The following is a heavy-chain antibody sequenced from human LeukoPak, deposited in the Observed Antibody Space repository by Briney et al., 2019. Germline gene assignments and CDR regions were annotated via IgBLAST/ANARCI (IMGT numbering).Heavy chain of an antibody. CDR1: GFTFSGYA. D-gene: IGHD3-16*02. V-gene: IGHV3-23*01. J-gene: IGHJ6*02. CDR3: AKSLSLPLSYYYYGMDV. Sequence: PGGSQRLSCAASGFTFSGYAMSWVRQAPGKGLEWVSAISGSGGSTYYADSVKGRFTISRDNSKNTLYLQMNSLRAEDTAVYYCAKSLSLPLSYYYYGMDVWGQGTTVTVSS. CDR2: ISGSGGST.